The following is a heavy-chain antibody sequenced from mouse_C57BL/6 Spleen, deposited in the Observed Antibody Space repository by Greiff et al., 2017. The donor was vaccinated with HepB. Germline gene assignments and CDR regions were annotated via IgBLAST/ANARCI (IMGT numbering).Heavy chain of an antibody. Sequence: QVQLQQPGAELVRPGSSVKLSCKASGYTFTSYWMHWVKQRPIQGLEWIGNIDPSDSETHYNQKFKDKATLTVDKSSSTAYMQLSSLTSEDSAVYYSARGRLRRSWFAYWGQGTLVTVSA. CDR2: IDPSDSET. CDR3: ARGRLRRSWFAY. CDR1: GYTFTSYW. V-gene: IGHV1-52*01. D-gene: IGHD2-2*01. J-gene: IGHJ3*01.